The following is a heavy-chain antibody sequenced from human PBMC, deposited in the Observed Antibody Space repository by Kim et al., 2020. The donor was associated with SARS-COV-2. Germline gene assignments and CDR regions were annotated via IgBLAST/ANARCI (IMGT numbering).Heavy chain of an antibody. CDR1: GYNFTGYY. Sequence: ASVKVSCKASGYNFTGYYMHWVRQAPGQGLEWMGWINPNSGGTNYAQKFQGRVTMTRDTSISTAYMALSRLRSDDTAVYYCARGGVVPAAIYYYYGMDVWGQGTTVTVSS. D-gene: IGHD2-2*02. V-gene: IGHV1-2*02. CDR2: INPNSGGT. J-gene: IGHJ6*02. CDR3: ARGGVVPAAIYYYYGMDV.